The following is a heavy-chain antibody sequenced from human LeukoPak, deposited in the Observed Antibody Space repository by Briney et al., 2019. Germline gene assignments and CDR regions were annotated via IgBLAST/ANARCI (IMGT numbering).Heavy chain of an antibody. CDR1: GYTFTSYG. Sequence: ASVKVSCKASGYTFTSYGISWVRQAPGQGLEWMGWISAYNGNTNYAQKLQGRVTMTTDTSTSTAYMELRSLRSDDTAVYYCARVNIVVVPASRDHYGSGSYYRSAFDIWGQGTMVTVSS. CDR3: ARVNIVVVPASRDHYGSGSYYRSAFDI. CDR2: ISAYNGNT. J-gene: IGHJ3*02. V-gene: IGHV1-18*01. D-gene: IGHD3-10*01.